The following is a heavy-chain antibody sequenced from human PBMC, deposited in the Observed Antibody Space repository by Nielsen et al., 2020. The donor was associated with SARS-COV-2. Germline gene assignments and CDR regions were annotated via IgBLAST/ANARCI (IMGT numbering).Heavy chain of an antibody. CDR3: TRITPSSGWDY. CDR1: GYTFTSFA. CDR2: INAGNGNT. J-gene: IGHJ4*02. V-gene: IGHV1-3*01. Sequence: ASVLVSCKTSGYTFTSFALHWVRQAPGQSLVWLGWINAGNGNTKYSQKFQGRVTMTRDTSANTAYMELSSKSSEDTAVYYCTRITPSSGWDYWGQGTLVTLAS. D-gene: IGHD6-19*01.